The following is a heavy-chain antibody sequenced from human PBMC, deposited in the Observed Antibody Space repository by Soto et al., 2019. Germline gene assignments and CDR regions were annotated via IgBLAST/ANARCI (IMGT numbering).Heavy chain of an antibody. V-gene: IGHV4-34*01. CDR3: ARSRQQQLVRQNWFDT. Sequence: SETLSLTCAVYGGSFSGYYWSWIRQPPGKGLEWIGEINHSGSTNYNPSLKSRVTISVDTSKNQFSLKLSSVTAADTAVYYCARSRQQQLVRQNWFDTWGQGTLVTVS. CDR2: INHSGST. D-gene: IGHD6-13*01. J-gene: IGHJ5*02. CDR1: GGSFSGYY.